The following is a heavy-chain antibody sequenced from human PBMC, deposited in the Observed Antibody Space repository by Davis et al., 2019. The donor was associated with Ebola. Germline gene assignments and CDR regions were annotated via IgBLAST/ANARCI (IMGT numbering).Heavy chain of an antibody. Sequence: ASVKVSCKASGYTFTSYDINWVRQATGQGLEWMGWMNPNSGNTGYAQKFQGRVTMTRNTSISTAYMELSSLRSEDTAVYYCARLVYSSSSAHYYYYYGMDVWGQGTTVTVSS. D-gene: IGHD6-6*01. CDR1: GYTFTSYD. CDR3: ARLVYSSSSAHYYYYYGMDV. CDR2: MNPNSGNT. J-gene: IGHJ6*02. V-gene: IGHV1-8*01.